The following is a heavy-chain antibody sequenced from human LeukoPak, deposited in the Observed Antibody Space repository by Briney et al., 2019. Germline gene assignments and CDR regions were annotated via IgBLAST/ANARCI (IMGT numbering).Heavy chain of an antibody. CDR3: PRGSGYCTNGVCPARGYFDY. J-gene: IGHJ4*02. V-gene: IGHV1-8*03. D-gene: IGHD2-8*01. Sequence: GASVKVSCKASGYTFTSYDINWVRQATGQGLEWMGWMNPNSGNTGYAQKFQGRVTITRNTSISTAYMELSSLRSEDTAVYYCPRGSGYCTNGVCPARGYFDYWGQGTLVTVSS. CDR2: MNPNSGNT. CDR1: GYTFTSYD.